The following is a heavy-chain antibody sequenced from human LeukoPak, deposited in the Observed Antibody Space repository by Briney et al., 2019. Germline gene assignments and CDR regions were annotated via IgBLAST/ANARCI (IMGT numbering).Heavy chain of an antibody. CDR3: ARAVAARSFYFDY. Sequence: GGSLRLSCAASVFTFSTYWMSWVRQAPGKGLEWVANINQDGSERYLVDSVKGRFTISRDNVKNSLFLQTNSLRAEDTAVYYCARAVAARSFYFDYWGQGTLVTVSS. V-gene: IGHV3-7*01. CDR2: INQDGSER. D-gene: IGHD4-23*01. J-gene: IGHJ4*02. CDR1: VFTFSTYW.